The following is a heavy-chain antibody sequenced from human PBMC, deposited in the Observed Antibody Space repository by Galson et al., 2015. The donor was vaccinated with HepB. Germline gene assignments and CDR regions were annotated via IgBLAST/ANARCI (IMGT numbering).Heavy chain of an antibody. CDR3: VTDWYDIGGNHVSSAVG. V-gene: IGHV3-15*07. J-gene: IGHJ4*02. CDR1: GFIFSKAW. CDR2: IKSESDGGTG. Sequence: SLRLSCAASGFIFSKAWMNWVRQAPGKGLEWVGRIKSESDGGTGDYAAPVKGRFTLSRDDSKNTLYLEMNSLKTEDTAVYYCVTDWYDIGGNHVSSAVGWGQGTLVTVSS. D-gene: IGHD3-3*01.